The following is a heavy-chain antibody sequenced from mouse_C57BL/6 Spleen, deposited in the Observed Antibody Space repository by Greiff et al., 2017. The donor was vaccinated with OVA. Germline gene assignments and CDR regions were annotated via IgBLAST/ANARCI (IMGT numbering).Heavy chain of an antibody. V-gene: IGHV1-69*01. CDR3: ARGVDYDDGYAMDY. D-gene: IGHD2-4*01. CDR1: GYTFTSYW. CDR2: IDPSDSYT. J-gene: IGHJ4*01. Sequence: QVHVKQPGAELVMPGASVKLSCKASGYTFTSYWMHWVKQRPGQGLEWIGEIDPSDSYTNYNQKFKGKSTLTVDKSSSTADMQLSSLTSEDYAVYYCARGVDYDDGYAMDYWGQGTSVTVSS.